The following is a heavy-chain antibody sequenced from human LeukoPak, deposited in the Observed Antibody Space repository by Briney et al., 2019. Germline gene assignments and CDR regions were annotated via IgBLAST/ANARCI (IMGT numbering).Heavy chain of an antibody. D-gene: IGHD3-9*01. CDR3: ARQESINIFIYY. Sequence: SETLSLTCAVSGYSISTGYYWGWIRQPPGKGLEWIGNIYHSGSTYYNPSLKSRVTISVDTSKNQFSLKLRSVTAADTAVYYCARQESINIFIYYWGEETPVTVSS. V-gene: IGHV4-38-2*01. J-gene: IGHJ4*02. CDR2: IYHSGST. CDR1: GYSISTGYY.